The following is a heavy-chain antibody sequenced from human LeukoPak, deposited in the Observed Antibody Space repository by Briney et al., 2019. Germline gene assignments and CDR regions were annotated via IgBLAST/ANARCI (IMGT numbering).Heavy chain of an antibody. D-gene: IGHD6-13*01. Sequence: GGSLRLSCAASGFTFSSYAMSWVRQAPGKGLEWVSAISGSGGSTYYADSVKGRFTISRDNSKNTLYLQMNSLRAEDTAIYYCARVIRAAPGKGYFDYWGQGTLVTVSS. V-gene: IGHV3-23*01. J-gene: IGHJ4*02. CDR2: ISGSGGST. CDR1: GFTFSSYA. CDR3: ARVIRAAPGKGYFDY.